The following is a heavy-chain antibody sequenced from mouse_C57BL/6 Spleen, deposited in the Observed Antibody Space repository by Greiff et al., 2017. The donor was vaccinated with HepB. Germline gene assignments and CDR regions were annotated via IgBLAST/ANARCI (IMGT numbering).Heavy chain of an antibody. Sequence: QVQLQQPGAELVKPGASVKLSCKASGYTFTSYWMHWVKQRPGRGLEWIGRIDPNRGGTKYNEKFKSKATLTVDKPSSTAYMQLSSLTSEDSAVYYCAREEDYGYDAWFAYWGQGTLVTVSA. D-gene: IGHD2-2*01. V-gene: IGHV1-72*01. CDR2: IDPNRGGT. CDR3: AREEDYGYDAWFAY. J-gene: IGHJ3*01. CDR1: GYTFTSYW.